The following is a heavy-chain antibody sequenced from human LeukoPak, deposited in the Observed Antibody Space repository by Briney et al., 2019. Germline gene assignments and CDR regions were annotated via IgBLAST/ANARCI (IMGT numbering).Heavy chain of an antibody. Sequence: SETLSLTCTVSGGSISSGSYYWGWLGQPAGKGLEWIGRIYTSGSTNYNPSLKSRVTISVDTSKNQFSLKLSSVTAADTAVYYCAREDYSNYWFDPWGQGTLVTVSS. J-gene: IGHJ5*02. D-gene: IGHD4-11*01. CDR1: GGSISSGSYY. CDR2: IYTSGST. CDR3: AREDYSNYWFDP. V-gene: IGHV4-61*02.